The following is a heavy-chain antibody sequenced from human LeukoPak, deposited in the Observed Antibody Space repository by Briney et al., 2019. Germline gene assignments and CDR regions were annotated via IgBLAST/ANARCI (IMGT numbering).Heavy chain of an antibody. D-gene: IGHD6-6*01. CDR1: GGSFSGYY. CDR2: INHSGST. CDR3: ARTRRRGSSSYPLDY. J-gene: IGHJ4*02. V-gene: IGHV4-34*01. Sequence: SETLSLTCAVYGGSFSGYYWSWIRQPPGKGLEWIGEINHSGSTNYNPSLKSRVTISVDTSKNQISLKLSSVTAADTAVYYCARTRRRGSSSYPLDYWGQGTLVTVSS.